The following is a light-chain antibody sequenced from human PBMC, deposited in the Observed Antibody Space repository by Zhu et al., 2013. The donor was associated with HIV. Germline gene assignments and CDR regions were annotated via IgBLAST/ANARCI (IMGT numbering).Light chain of an antibody. CDR1: QTVSYRH. J-gene: IGKJ4*01. CDR3: QQYATSLT. Sequence: DIVLTQSPGTLSLSPGERATLSCRASQTVSYRHIAWYQQKPGQPPRLLLYGSSNRAPGIPDRFSGSGSGTDFTLTISRLETEDFAMYYCQQYATSLTFGGGTKVEIK. CDR2: GSS. V-gene: IGKV3-20*01.